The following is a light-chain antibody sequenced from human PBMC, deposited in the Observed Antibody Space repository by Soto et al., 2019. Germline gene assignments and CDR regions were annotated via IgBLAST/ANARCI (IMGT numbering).Light chain of an antibody. CDR3: QQYDNYPLT. CDR1: QSINNW. J-gene: IGKJ4*02. CDR2: DAS. Sequence: RVPITCRASQSINNWLAWYQQKPGKAPKFLIYDASNLESGVPSRFSGSASGTEFTLTISSLQPDDFATYCCQQYDNYPLTFGGGTKVDI. V-gene: IGKV1-5*01.